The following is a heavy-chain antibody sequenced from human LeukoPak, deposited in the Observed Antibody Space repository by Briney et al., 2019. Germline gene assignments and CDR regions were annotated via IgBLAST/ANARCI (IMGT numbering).Heavy chain of an antibody. V-gene: IGHV1-69*01. J-gene: IGHJ6*02. CDR3: ASHRNNYGSGNYYYYGMDV. CDR2: IIPILGTA. CDR1: GGTFSSYA. Sequence: SVKVSCKASGGTFSSYAISWVRQAPGQGLEWMGGIIPILGTANYAQKFQGRVTITADESTSTAYMELSSLRSEDTAVYYCASHRNNYGSGNYYYYGMDVWGQGTTVTVSS. D-gene: IGHD3-10*01.